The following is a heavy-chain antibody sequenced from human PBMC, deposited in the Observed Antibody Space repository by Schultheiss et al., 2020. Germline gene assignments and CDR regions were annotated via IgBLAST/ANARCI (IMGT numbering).Heavy chain of an antibody. J-gene: IGHJ6*02. CDR1: GFTFSSYA. CDR3: ARVDPVQMDYGDSLPYYYYGMDV. D-gene: IGHD4-17*01. Sequence: GGSLRLSSAASGFTFSSYAMHWVRQAPGKGLEWVAVISYDGSNKYYADSVKGRFTISRDNSKNTLYLQMNSLRAEDTAVYYCARVDPVQMDYGDSLPYYYYGMDVWGQGTTVTVSS. V-gene: IGHV3-30*04. CDR2: ISYDGSNK.